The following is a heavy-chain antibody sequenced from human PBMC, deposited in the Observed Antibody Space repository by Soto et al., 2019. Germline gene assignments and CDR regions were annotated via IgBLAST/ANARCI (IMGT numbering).Heavy chain of an antibody. CDR2: TYYRSKWYY. CDR3: ARGEQYSGRIFDY. V-gene: IGHV6-1*01. D-gene: IGHD1-26*01. J-gene: IGHJ4*01. CDR1: GDSVSSNSAG. Sequence: SQTLSLTCAITGDSVSSNSAGWSWVRQSPSRGLEWLGRTYYRSKWYYEYAVSVRGRITINPDTSKNQYSLQLNSVTHEDTAVYFCARGEQYSGRIFDYWGQGTLVTVYS.